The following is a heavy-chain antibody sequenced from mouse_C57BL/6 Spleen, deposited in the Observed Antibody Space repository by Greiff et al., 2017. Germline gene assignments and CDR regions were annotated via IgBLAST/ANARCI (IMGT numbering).Heavy chain of an antibody. D-gene: IGHD2-4*01. CDR1: GYTFPSYW. V-gene: IGHV1-74*01. CDR2: IHPSDSDT. Sequence: VQLQQPGAELVKPGASVKVSCKASGYTFPSYWMHWVKQRPGQGIEWIGRIHPSDSDTNYNQKFKGKATLTVDKSSSTAYMQLRSLTSEDSSVYYCAIRDDYEDYAMDYWGQGTSVTVSS. CDR3: AIRDDYEDYAMDY. J-gene: IGHJ4*01.